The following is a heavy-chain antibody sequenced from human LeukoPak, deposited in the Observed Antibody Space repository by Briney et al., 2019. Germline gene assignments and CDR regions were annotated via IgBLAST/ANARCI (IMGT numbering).Heavy chain of an antibody. CDR3: ARTPLCGGDCYSAFDI. CDR2: IYHSGST. J-gene: IGHJ3*02. D-gene: IGHD2-21*02. CDR1: GGSISSGGYS. V-gene: IGHV4-30-2*01. Sequence: SETLSLTCAVSGGSISSGGYSWSWIRQPPGKGLEWIGYIYHSGSTYYNPSLKSRVTISVDRSKNQFSLKLSSVTAADTAVYYCARTPLCGGDCYSAFDIWGQGTMVTVSS.